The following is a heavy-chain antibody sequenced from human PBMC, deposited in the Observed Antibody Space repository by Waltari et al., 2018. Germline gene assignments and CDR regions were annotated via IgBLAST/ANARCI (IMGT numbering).Heavy chain of an antibody. V-gene: IGHV1-69*05. CDR1: GGTFSSYA. CDR3: ARVSGGSQKDAFDI. J-gene: IGHJ3*02. D-gene: IGHD3-10*01. Sequence: QVQLVQSGAEVKKPGSSVKVSCMASGGTFSSYAISWVRQAPGQGLEWMGGIIPIFGTANYAQKFQGRVTITTDESTSTAYMELSSLRSEDTAVYYCARVSGGSQKDAFDIWGQGTMVTVSS. CDR2: IIPIFGTA.